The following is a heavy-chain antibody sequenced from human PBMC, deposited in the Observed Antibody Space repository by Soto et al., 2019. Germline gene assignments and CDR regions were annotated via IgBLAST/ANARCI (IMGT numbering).Heavy chain of an antibody. Sequence: EVQLVESGGGLVQPGGSLRLSCAASGFTFSNYWMHWVRQAPGKGLVWVSRISSDETSTSYADSVKGRFTISRDNAKNTLYLQMNSLRVEDTAVYYCARDPDIVLVPAGTPSDYWGQGTLVTVSS. CDR3: ARDPDIVLVPAGTPSDY. CDR2: ISSDETST. J-gene: IGHJ4*02. V-gene: IGHV3-74*01. D-gene: IGHD2-2*01. CDR1: GFTFSNYW.